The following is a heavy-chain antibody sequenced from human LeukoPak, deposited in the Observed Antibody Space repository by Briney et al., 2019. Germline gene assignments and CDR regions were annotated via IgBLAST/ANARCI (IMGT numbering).Heavy chain of an antibody. V-gene: IGHV4-59*01. J-gene: IGHJ4*02. CDR1: GGPISSDY. D-gene: IGHD2-2*01. CDR3: AREYCTRTTCYFDY. Sequence: SETLSLTCSVSGGPISSDYWSWIGQPPEKGLEWIGYILYSGSTNYNPSLKSRLTISVDTSKNQFSLKLSSVTAADTAVYYCAREYCTRTTCYFDYWGQGTLVTVSS. CDR2: ILYSGST.